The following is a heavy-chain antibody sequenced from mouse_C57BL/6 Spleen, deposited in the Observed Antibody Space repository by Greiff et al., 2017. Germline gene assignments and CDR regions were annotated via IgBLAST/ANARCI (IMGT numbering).Heavy chain of an antibody. CDR3: ARYLSYAPYAMDY. Sequence: QVQLQQPGAELVKPGASVKLSCKASGYTFTSYWMQWVKQRPGQGLEWIGEIDPSDSYTNYNQKFKGKATLTVDTSSSTAYMQLSSLTSEDSAVYYCARYLSYAPYAMDYWGQGTSVTVSS. CDR1: GYTFTSYW. D-gene: IGHD1-1*01. CDR2: IDPSDSYT. J-gene: IGHJ4*01. V-gene: IGHV1-50*01.